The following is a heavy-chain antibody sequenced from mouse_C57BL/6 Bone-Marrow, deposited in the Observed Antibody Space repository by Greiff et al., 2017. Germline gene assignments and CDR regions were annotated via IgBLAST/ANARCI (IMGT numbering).Heavy chain of an antibody. CDR1: GYTFTSYG. J-gene: IGHJ4*01. V-gene: IGHV1-81*01. Sequence: VQLQQSGAELARPGASVKLSCKASGYTFTSYGISWVKQRTGQGLEWIGEIYPRSGNTYYNEKFKGKATLTADKSSSTAYMELRSLTSEDSAVYFCARYSNYVNYAMDYWGQGTSVTGSS. CDR3: ARYSNYVNYAMDY. D-gene: IGHD2-5*01. CDR2: IYPRSGNT.